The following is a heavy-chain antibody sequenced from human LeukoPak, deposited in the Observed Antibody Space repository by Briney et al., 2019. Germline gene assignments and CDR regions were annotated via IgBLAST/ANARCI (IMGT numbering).Heavy chain of an antibody. CDR3: ARDIWFGELFIPGYYYMDV. D-gene: IGHD3-10*01. J-gene: IGHJ6*03. V-gene: IGHV4-4*07. CDR1: GGSISSYY. CDR2: IYTSGST. Sequence: LETLSLTCTVSGGSISSYYWSWIRQPTGKGLEWIGRIYTSGSTNYNPSLKSRVTMSVDTSKNQFSLKLSSVTAADTAVYYCARDIWFGELFIPGYYYMDVWGKGTTVTVSS.